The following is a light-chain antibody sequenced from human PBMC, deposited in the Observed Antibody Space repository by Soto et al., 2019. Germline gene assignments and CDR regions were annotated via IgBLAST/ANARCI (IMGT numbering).Light chain of an antibody. V-gene: IGKV1-8*01. CDR3: QQYYSYPIT. J-gene: IGKJ5*01. Sequence: AIRMTQSRSSLSASTGRRFTITCRASQGISSYLAWYQQKPGKAPKIMIYAASTLQSGVPSRFSGSGYGTDVNLTISCLQSEDFATYYCQQYYSYPITFGQGTRLEIK. CDR2: AAS. CDR1: QGISSY.